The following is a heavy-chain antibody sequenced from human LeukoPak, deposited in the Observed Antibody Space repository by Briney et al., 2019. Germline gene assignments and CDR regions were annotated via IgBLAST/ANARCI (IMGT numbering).Heavy chain of an antibody. J-gene: IGHJ3*02. CDR2: MNPNGGNT. V-gene: IGHV1-8*01. Sequence: ASVKVSCKASGYTFTSYDINWVRQATGQGLEWMGWMNPNGGNTGYAQKFQGRVTMTRNTSISTAYMELSSLRSEDTAVYYCARGDIVVVVAAMQTRSYDAFDIWGQGTMVTVSS. D-gene: IGHD2-15*01. CDR3: ARGDIVVVVAAMQTRSYDAFDI. CDR1: GYTFTSYD.